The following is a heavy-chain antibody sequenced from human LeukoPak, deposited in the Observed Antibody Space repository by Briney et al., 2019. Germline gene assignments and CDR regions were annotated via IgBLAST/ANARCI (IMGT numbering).Heavy chain of an antibody. Sequence: ASVKVSCKASGYTFTSYDVNWVRQAPGQGLEWMGWINPNSGGTNYAQKFQGRVTMTRDTSISTAYMELSRLRSDDTAVYYCARGRTNWNYDAFDIWGQGTMVTVSS. CDR1: GYTFTSYD. V-gene: IGHV1-2*02. D-gene: IGHD1-1*01. J-gene: IGHJ3*02. CDR2: INPNSGGT. CDR3: ARGRTNWNYDAFDI.